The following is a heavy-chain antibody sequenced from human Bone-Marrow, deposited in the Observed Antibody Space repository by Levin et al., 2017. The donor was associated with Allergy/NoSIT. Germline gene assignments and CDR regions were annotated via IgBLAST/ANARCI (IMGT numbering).Heavy chain of an antibody. CDR2: IYYSGST. V-gene: IGHV4-59*01. Sequence: SETLSLTCTVSGGSISSYYWSWIRQPPGKGLEWIGYIYYSGSTNYNPSLKSRVTISVDTSSNHFSLNLSSVSAADTAVYYCARLVTTVTTDNKYYYMDVWGKGTTVTVSS. CDR3: ARLVTTVTTDNKYYYMDV. CDR1: GGSISSYY. D-gene: IGHD4-17*01. J-gene: IGHJ6*03.